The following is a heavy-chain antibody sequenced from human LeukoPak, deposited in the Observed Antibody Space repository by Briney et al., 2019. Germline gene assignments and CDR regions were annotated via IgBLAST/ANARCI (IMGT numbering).Heavy chain of an antibody. CDR1: GFSFNNYA. CDR3: ARDISGSYGMDV. Sequence: GGSLRLSCVASGFSFNNYAMNWVRQAPGKGLEWVSLIIGSSGSTFYADSVKGRFTISRDKSKNTLYLQMNSLRAEDTAVYYCARDISGSYGMDVWGQGTTVTVSS. V-gene: IGHV3-23*01. CDR2: IIGSSGST. J-gene: IGHJ6*02. D-gene: IGHD1-26*01.